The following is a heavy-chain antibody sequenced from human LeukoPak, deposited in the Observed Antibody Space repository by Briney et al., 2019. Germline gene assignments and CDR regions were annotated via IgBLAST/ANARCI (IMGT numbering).Heavy chain of an antibody. CDR3: ARHPDTAMVGSFDY. V-gene: IGHV5-51*01. CDR2: IYPGDSDT. J-gene: IGHJ4*02. Sequence: GESLKISCKGSGYSVTTYWIGWVRQVPGKGLEWMGIIYPGDSDTRYSPSFQGQVTISADKSISTAYLQWSSLKASDTAMYYCARHPDTAMVGSFDYWGQGTLVTVSS. CDR1: GYSVTTYW. D-gene: IGHD5-18*01.